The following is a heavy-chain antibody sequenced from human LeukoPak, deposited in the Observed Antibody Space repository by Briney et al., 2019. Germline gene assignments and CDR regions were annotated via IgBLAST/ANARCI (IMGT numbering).Heavy chain of an antibody. CDR2: IGTAGDT. V-gene: IGHV3-13*01. Sequence: PGGSLRLSCAASGFTFSSYDMHWVRQATGKGLDRVSAIGTAGDTYSPGFVKGRFTISRENAKNSLYLQMNSLRAGDTAVYYCARGRIGNDAFDIWGQGTMVTVSS. J-gene: IGHJ3*02. CDR1: GFTFSSYD. D-gene: IGHD2-15*01. CDR3: ARGRIGNDAFDI.